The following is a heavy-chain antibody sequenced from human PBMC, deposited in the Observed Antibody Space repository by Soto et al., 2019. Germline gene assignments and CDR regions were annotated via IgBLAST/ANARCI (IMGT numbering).Heavy chain of an antibody. CDR3: FPHKLGTGMPSGH. V-gene: IGHV1-18*01. CDR1: GYTFTNYG. Sequence: QVQLVQSGAEVREPGASVKVSCKASGYTFTNYGVSWVRQAPGQGLEWIGWIGGYKGNTNYAQKLQGRVTLTTDPSRSKAYMELRSVRSEGPAVYCFFPHKLGTGMPSGHWGQGTLVTVSS. CDR2: IGGYKGNT. J-gene: IGHJ4*02. D-gene: IGHD5-18*01.